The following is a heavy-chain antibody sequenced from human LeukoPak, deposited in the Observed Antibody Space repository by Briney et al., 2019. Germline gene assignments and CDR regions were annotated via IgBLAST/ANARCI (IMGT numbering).Heavy chain of an antibody. J-gene: IGHJ6*03. CDR3: ARDRDYYYYMDV. Sequence: PGGSLRLSCAASGFTFSSYWMTWVRQAPGKGLEWVANLNRDGSEKYYVDSVKGRFTISRDNARNSLYLQMNSLRAEDTAVYYCARDRDYYYYMDVWGKGTTVTVSS. V-gene: IGHV3-7*01. D-gene: IGHD3-10*01. CDR1: GFTFSSYW. CDR2: LNRDGSEK.